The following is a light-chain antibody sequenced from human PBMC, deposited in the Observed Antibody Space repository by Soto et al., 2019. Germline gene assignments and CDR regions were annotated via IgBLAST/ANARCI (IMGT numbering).Light chain of an antibody. Sequence: EIVMTQSPATLSVSPGERATLSCRASQSVSSNLAWYQQKPGQAPSLLIYGASTRATGIPARFSGSGSGTKFTLTISSLLSEDFSVYYCQQYNNWPWTFGQGTKVEIK. V-gene: IGKV3-15*01. CDR3: QQYNNWPWT. CDR1: QSVSSN. CDR2: GAS. J-gene: IGKJ1*01.